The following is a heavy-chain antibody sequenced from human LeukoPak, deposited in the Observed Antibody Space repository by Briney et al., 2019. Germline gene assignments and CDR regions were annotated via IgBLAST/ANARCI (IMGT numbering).Heavy chain of an antibody. CDR3: ARDGLIAVAGTPSYYYYYYMDV. J-gene: IGHJ6*03. CDR1: GGSISSYY. V-gene: IGHV4-4*07. Sequence: SETLSLTCTVSGGSISSYYWSWIRQPAGKGLEWIGRIYTSGSTNYNPSLKSRVTISVDTSKNQFSLTLSSVAAADTAVYYCARDGLIAVAGTPSYYYYYYMDVWGKGTTVTVSS. D-gene: IGHD6-19*01. CDR2: IYTSGST.